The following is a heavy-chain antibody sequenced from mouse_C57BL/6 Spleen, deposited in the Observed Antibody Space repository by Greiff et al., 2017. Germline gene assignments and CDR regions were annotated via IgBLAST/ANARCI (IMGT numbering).Heavy chain of an antibody. V-gene: IGHV1-55*01. CDR3: ARRGGSSLYYAMDY. CDR1: GYTFTSYW. D-gene: IGHD1-1*01. Sequence: QVQLKQPGAELVKPGASVKMSCKASGYTFTSYWITWVKQRPGQGLEWIGDIYPGSGSTNYNEKFKSKATLTVDTSSSTAYMQLSSLTSEDSAVYYCARRGGSSLYYAMDYWGQGTSVTVSS. J-gene: IGHJ4*01. CDR2: IYPGSGST.